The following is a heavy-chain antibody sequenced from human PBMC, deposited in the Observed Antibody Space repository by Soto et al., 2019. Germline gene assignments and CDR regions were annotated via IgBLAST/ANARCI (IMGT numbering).Heavy chain of an antibody. J-gene: IGHJ4*02. CDR2: ISGSGGTT. V-gene: IGHV3-23*01. Sequence: EVQLLESGGGLVQPGMSLSLSCAASGFTFSNYAMSWVRQAPGQGLDWVSAISGSGGTTYYADSVKGRFTISRDNSKNTLFLQINSLRAEDAAVYYCARFFVETGSNSGWPWSFHYWGQGTLVTVSS. CDR1: GFTFSNYA. CDR3: ARFFVETGSNSGWPWSFHY. D-gene: IGHD6-25*01.